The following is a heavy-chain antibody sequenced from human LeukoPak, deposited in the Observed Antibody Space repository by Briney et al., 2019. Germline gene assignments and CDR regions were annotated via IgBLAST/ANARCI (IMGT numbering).Heavy chain of an antibody. J-gene: IGHJ3*02. Sequence: ASVKVSCKASGGTFSSYAISWVRQAPGQGLEWMGGIIPIFGTANYAQKFQGRVTITADESTSTAYMELSSLRSEGTAVYYCASHNCSSTSCYLLNAFDIWGQGTMVTVSS. CDR3: ASHNCSSTSCYLLNAFDI. V-gene: IGHV1-69*13. D-gene: IGHD2-2*01. CDR2: IIPIFGTA. CDR1: GGTFSSYA.